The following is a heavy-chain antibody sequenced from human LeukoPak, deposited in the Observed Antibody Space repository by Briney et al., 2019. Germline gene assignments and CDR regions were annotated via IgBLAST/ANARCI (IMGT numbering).Heavy chain of an antibody. CDR3: ARYYYDSSPMDY. V-gene: IGHV1-8*01. Sequence: ASVKVSCKASGYTFTSYDINWVRQATGQGLEWMGWMNPNSGNTGYAQKFQGRVTMTRITSISTAYMELSSLRSEDTAVYYCARYYYDSSPMDYWGQGTLVTVSS. CDR2: MNPNSGNT. D-gene: IGHD3-22*01. J-gene: IGHJ4*02. CDR1: GYTFTSYD.